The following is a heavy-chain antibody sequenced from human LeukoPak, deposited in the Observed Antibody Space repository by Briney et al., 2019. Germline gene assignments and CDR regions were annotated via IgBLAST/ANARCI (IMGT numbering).Heavy chain of an antibody. CDR2: IRQDGSVQ. V-gene: IGHV3-7*01. J-gene: IGHJ4*02. D-gene: IGHD1/OR15-1a*01. CDR1: GFTFSSYS. Sequence: GGSLRLSCAASGFTFSSYSMSWVRQAPGKGLEWVANIRQDGSVQNYVDSVKGRFTISRDNPKNSVYLQMSSLRAEDTAVYYCRVTTRSRGFDYWGQGTLVTVSS. CDR3: RVTTRSRGFDY.